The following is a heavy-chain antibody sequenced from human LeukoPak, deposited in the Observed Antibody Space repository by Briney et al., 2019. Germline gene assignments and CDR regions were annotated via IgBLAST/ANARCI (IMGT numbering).Heavy chain of an antibody. CDR1: GPSISIYY. Sequence: SETLSLTCTVSGPSISIYYWNWIRHPPGKGLEWIGYIYYSGSTNYTHSLKMRVTISVATSKTKISLKLSSVTAADTAVYFCARQRRGEAVAGHLQPFDYWGQGTLVTVSS. D-gene: IGHD6-19*01. CDR2: IYYSGST. CDR3: ARQRRGEAVAGHLQPFDY. V-gene: IGHV4-59*08. J-gene: IGHJ4*02.